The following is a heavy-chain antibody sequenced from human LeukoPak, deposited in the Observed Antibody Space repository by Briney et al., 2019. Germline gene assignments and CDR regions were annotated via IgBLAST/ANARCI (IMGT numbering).Heavy chain of an antibody. CDR2: ISDSGSGT. CDR1: GFTFSNYA. D-gene: IGHD5-12*01. CDR3: AKDGRKVATTLDS. Sequence: PGGSLRLSCTASGFTFSNYAMSWVRQAPGKGLEWASVISDSGSGTCYADSVKGRFTISRDNSKNALYLQTNSLRAEDTAVYYCAKDGRKVATTLDSWGQGTLVTVSS. J-gene: IGHJ4*02. V-gene: IGHV3-23*01.